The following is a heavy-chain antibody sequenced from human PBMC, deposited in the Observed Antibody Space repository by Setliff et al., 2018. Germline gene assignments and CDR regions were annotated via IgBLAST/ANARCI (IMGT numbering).Heavy chain of an antibody. CDR2: IIPILGIA. D-gene: IGHD1-26*01. CDR1: GGTFSSYA. J-gene: IGHJ6*02. CDR3: ARDWNADSGSYDYYYGMDV. Sequence: SVKVSCKASGGTFSSYAISWVRQAPGQGLEWMGGIIPILGIANYAQKFQGRVTMTRDTSTSTVYMELSSLRSEDTAVYYCARDWNADSGSYDYYYGMDVWGQGTTVTVSS. V-gene: IGHV1-69*10.